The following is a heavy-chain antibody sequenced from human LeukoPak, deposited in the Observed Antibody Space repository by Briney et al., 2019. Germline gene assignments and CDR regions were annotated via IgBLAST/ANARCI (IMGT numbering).Heavy chain of an antibody. CDR3: AKGYCSSTSCYMMAPHDY. D-gene: IGHD2-2*02. Sequence: ASVKVSCKASGYTFTTYDINWVRQATGQGLEWLGWMSPNRGNTGYAQKFQGRVTFTRDTSISTAYMELSSLTSEDTAVYYCAKGYCSSTSCYMMAPHDYWGQGTLVTVSS. J-gene: IGHJ4*02. V-gene: IGHV1-8*03. CDR1: GYTFTTYD. CDR2: MSPNRGNT.